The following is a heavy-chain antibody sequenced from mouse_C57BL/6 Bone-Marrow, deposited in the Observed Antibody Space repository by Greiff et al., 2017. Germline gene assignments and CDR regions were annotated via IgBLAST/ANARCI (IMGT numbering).Heavy chain of an antibody. D-gene: IGHD1-1*01. V-gene: IGHV1-72*01. CDR3: ARDITTVVATRYFDV. Sequence: QVQLQQPGAELVKPGASVKLSCKASGYTFTSYWMHWVKPRPGRGLEWIGRIDPNSGGTKYHEKFKSKATLTVDKPSSTAYLQLSSLTSEDSAVYYCARDITTVVATRYFDVWGTGTTVTVSS. CDR1: GYTFTSYW. J-gene: IGHJ1*03. CDR2: IDPNSGGT.